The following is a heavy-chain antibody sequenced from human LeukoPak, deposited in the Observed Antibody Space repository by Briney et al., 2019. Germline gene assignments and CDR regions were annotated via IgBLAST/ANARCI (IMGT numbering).Heavy chain of an antibody. V-gene: IGHV4-39*01. Sequence: PSETLSLTCTVSGGSISSSSYYWGWIRQPPGKGLEWIGSIYYSGSTYYNPSLKSRLTISVDTSKNQFSLKLSSVTAADTAVYYCARHCNDYGDYGERGIYFDYWGQGTLVTVSS. CDR3: ARHCNDYGDYGERGIYFDY. CDR2: IYYSGST. J-gene: IGHJ4*02. D-gene: IGHD4-17*01. CDR1: GGSISSSSYY.